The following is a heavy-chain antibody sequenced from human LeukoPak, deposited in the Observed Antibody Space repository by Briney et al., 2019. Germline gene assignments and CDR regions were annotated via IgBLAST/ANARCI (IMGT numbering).Heavy chain of an antibody. Sequence: SETLSLTCTVSGGSISSYYWSWIRQPAGKGLDWIGRIYTSGSTNYNPSLKSRVTMSVDTSKNQFSLKLSSVTAADTAVYYCARMVAVTSCFDYWGQGTLVTVSS. CDR1: GGSISSYY. CDR3: ARMVAVTSCFDY. V-gene: IGHV4-4*07. J-gene: IGHJ4*02. CDR2: IYTSGST. D-gene: IGHD2-15*01.